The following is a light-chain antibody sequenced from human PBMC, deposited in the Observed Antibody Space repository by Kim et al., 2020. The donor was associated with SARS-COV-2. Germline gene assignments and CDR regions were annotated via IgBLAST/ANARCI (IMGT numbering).Light chain of an antibody. CDR3: QAWDSITGVV. V-gene: IGLV3-1*01. CDR2: HDS. Sequence: VSPGHTASITCSGDKLDDKDVCWYQQKPGQSPVLVIYHDSKRPSGIPERFSGSNSGNTATLTISGTQAMDEADYYCQAWDSITGVVFGGGTKLTVL. J-gene: IGLJ2*01. CDR1: KLDDKD.